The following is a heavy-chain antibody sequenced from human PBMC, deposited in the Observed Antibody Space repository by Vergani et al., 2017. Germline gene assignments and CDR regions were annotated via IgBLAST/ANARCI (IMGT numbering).Heavy chain of an antibody. J-gene: IGHJ6*02. Sequence: QVQLVQSGAEVKKPGASVKVSCKASGYTFTSYGISWVRQAPGQGLEWMGWISAYNGNTNYAQKLQGRVTITTDTSTSTAYMELRSRRSDYTAVYYCAIWEQQPINGMDVWGQGTTVTVSS. CDR3: AIWEQQPINGMDV. V-gene: IGHV1-18*01. CDR1: GYTFTSYG. D-gene: IGHD6-13*01. CDR2: ISAYNGNT.